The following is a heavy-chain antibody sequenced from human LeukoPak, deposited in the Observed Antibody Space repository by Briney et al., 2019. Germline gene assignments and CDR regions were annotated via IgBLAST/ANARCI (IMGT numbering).Heavy chain of an antibody. D-gene: IGHD6-13*01. CDR2: INPNSGGT. J-gene: IGHJ4*02. CDR1: GYTFTGYY. V-gene: IGHV1-2*02. Sequence: ASVKVSCKASGYTFTGYYMHWVRQAPGQGLEWMGWINPNSGGTNYAQKFQGRVTMTRDTSISTAYMELSRLRSDDTAVYYCARVLDIAAAGTDYWGQGTLVTVSS. CDR3: ARVLDIAAAGTDY.